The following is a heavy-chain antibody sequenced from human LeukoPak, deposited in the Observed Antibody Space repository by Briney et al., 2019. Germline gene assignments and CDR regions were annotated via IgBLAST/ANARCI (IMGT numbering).Heavy chain of an antibody. CDR3: VRPDDNSFDF. Sequence: SGGSLRLSCAASGFTFDDYGMSWVRQAPGKGLEWVSGINWNGGSTGYADSVKGRFTISRDNAKNSLYLQMNSLRAEDTAVYYCVRPDDNSFDFWGQGTMVTVSS. CDR1: GFTFDDYG. CDR2: INWNGGST. V-gene: IGHV3-20*04. J-gene: IGHJ3*01. D-gene: IGHD3-9*01.